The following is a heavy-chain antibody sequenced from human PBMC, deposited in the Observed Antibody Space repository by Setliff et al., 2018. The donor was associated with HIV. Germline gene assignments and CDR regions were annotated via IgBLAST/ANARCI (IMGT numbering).Heavy chain of an antibody. CDR1: GFTFEDYG. J-gene: IGHJ3*02. D-gene: IGHD6-19*01. CDR2: INWNGGST. Sequence: GSLRLSCAVSGFTFEDYGMSWVRQAPGKGLEWVSGINWNGGSTGYVDSVKGRFTISRDNAKNSLYLQMNSLRAEDMALYYCVRDKWLVPDTFDIWGQGTVVTVSS. CDR3: VRDKWLVPDTFDI. V-gene: IGHV3-20*04.